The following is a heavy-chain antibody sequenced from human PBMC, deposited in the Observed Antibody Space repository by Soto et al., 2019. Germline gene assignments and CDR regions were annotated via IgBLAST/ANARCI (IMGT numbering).Heavy chain of an antibody. CDR3: ARAPAPLDSSSRYYLDY. J-gene: IGHJ4*02. Sequence: QVQLQESGPGLVKPSETLSLTCTVSGGSISSYYWSWIRQPPGKGLEWIGYIYYSGSTNYNPSLNSRVTIPVDTAKQQFSLTLSSVSAADTAVYYCARAPAPLDSSSRYYLDYWGQGTLVTVSS. V-gene: IGHV4-59*01. CDR1: GGSISSYY. D-gene: IGHD6-13*01. CDR2: IYYSGST.